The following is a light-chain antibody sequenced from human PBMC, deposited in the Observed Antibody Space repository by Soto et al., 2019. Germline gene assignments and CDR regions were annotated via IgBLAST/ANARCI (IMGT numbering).Light chain of an antibody. Sequence: DIQMTQSPSTLSASVGDRVTITCRASQSISSWLAWYQRKPGKAPKLLIYKASSLESGVPSRFSGSGSGTEFTLTISSLQPDDFATYYCQHYNSYLWTFGQGTKVEIK. CDR3: QHYNSYLWT. CDR2: KAS. J-gene: IGKJ1*01. CDR1: QSISSW. V-gene: IGKV1-5*03.